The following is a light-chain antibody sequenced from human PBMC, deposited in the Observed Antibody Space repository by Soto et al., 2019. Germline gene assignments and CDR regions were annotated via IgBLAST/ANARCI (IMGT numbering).Light chain of an antibody. Sequence: DIQMTQSPSSLSASIGDRVTITCRASHSISNYLNWFQQKPGKAPNLLIYAASTLQSGVPSRFSGSGSGTDFTLTISSLQPEDFATYYCQQTYSTLWTFGQGTKVEIK. CDR1: HSISNY. V-gene: IGKV1-39*01. J-gene: IGKJ1*01. CDR2: AAS. CDR3: QQTYSTLWT.